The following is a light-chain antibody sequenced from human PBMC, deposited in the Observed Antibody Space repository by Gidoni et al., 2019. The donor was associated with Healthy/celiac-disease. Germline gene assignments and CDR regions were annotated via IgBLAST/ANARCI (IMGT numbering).Light chain of an antibody. CDR2: AAS. CDR1: QSISSY. CDR3: QQSYRTPWT. Sequence: DIQMTQSPSSLSASVGDRVTITCRESQSISSYLNWYQQKPGKAPKLLIYAASSLQSGVPSRFSGSGSETDFTLTISSLQPEDFATYYCQQSYRTPWTFGQGTKVEIK. V-gene: IGKV1-39*01. J-gene: IGKJ1*01.